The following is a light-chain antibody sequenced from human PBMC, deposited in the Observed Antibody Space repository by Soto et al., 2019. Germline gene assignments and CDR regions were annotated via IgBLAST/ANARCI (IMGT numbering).Light chain of an antibody. J-gene: IGLJ2*01. Sequence: QSALTQPASVSGSPGQSITISCTGTSSDIGDYNYVSWYQQHPLKAPKLMIYDVSNRPSGVSNRFSGSKSGNTASLTISGLKAEDEADYYCSSYSDSSTLVVFGGGTKLTVL. V-gene: IGLV2-14*03. CDR3: SSYSDSSTLVV. CDR2: DVS. CDR1: SSDIGDYNY.